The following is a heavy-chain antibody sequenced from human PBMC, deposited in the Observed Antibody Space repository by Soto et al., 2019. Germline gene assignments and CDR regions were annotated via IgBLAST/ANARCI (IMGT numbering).Heavy chain of an antibody. CDR3: ARDFFPHYDFWSGESFDY. J-gene: IGHJ4*02. CDR1: GYTFTSYG. Sequence: QVQLVQSGAEVKKPGASVKVSCKASGYTFTSYGISWVRQAPGQGLEWMGWISAYNGNTNYAQKLQGRVTMTTDTSTSTAYMELRSLRSDDTAVYYCARDFFPHYDFWSGESFDYWGQGTLVTVSS. D-gene: IGHD3-3*01. CDR2: ISAYNGNT. V-gene: IGHV1-18*01.